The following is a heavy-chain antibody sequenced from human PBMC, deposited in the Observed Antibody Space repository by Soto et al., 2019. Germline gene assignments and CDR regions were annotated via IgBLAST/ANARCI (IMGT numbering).Heavy chain of an antibody. J-gene: IGHJ4*02. CDR1: GGSISCYY. V-gene: IGHV4-59*01. CDR2: IYYSGST. CDR3: AKVRDDHSYFFDY. Sequence: PSETLSLTCTVSGGSISCYYWSWIRQPPGKGLEWIGYIYYSGSTTYNPSLKSPVTISVDTSRNQFSLKLSSVTAADTAVYYCAKVRDDHSYFFDYWGQGILVTVSS. D-gene: IGHD6-6*01.